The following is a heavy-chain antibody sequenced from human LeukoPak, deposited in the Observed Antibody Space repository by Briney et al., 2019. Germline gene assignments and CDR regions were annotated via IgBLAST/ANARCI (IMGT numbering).Heavy chain of an antibody. Sequence: ASVKVSCKASGYTFTSYDINRVRQATGQGLEWMGWMNPNSGNTGYAQKFQGRVTMTRNTSISTAYMELSSLRSEDTAVYYCAVCYDSSGYYYVGYFQHWGQGALVTVSS. J-gene: IGHJ1*01. CDR3: AVCYDSSGYYYVGYFQH. V-gene: IGHV1-8*01. D-gene: IGHD3-22*01. CDR1: GYTFTSYD. CDR2: MNPNSGNT.